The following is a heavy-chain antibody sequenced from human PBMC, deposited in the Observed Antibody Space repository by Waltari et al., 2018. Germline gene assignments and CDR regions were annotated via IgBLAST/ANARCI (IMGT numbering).Heavy chain of an antibody. J-gene: IGHJ6*03. CDR1: GYSISSGYY. V-gene: IGHV4-38-2*02. Sequence: QVQLQESGPGLVKPSETLSLTCTVSGYSISSGYYWGWIRQPPGKGLEWIGSIYHSGGTYSYPSLKSRVTISVDTAKNQFSLKLSSVTAADTAVYYCARIDGDYGYHYYYYMDVWGKGTTVTVSS. D-gene: IGHD4-17*01. CDR3: ARIDGDYGYHYYYYMDV. CDR2: IYHSGGT.